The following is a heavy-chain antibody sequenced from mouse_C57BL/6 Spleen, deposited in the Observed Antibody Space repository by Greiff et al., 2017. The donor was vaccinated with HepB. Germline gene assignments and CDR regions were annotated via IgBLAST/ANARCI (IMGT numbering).Heavy chain of an antibody. D-gene: IGHD2-4*01. CDR2: INPNYGTT. J-gene: IGHJ4*01. CDR1: GYSFTDYN. Sequence: EVQLQQSGPELVKPGASVKISCKASGYSFTDYNVNWVKQSNGKSLEWIGVINPNYGTTSYNQKFKGKATLTVDQSSSTAYMQLNSLTSEDSAVYYCASIGLRREGYYAMDYWGQGTSVTVSS. CDR3: ASIGLRREGYYAMDY. V-gene: IGHV1-39*01.